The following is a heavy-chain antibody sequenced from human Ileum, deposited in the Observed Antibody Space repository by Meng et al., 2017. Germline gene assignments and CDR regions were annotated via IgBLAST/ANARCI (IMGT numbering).Heavy chain of an antibody. CDR3: TTVSSSSLGY. CDR2: ISNTGSIT. J-gene: IGHJ4*02. CDR1: GFSFSDYF. D-gene: IGHD6-6*01. V-gene: IGHV3-11*01. Sequence: VPLVESGGGLVQPGGSLTLSCAASGFSFSDYFMTWIRQAPGKGLEWLSYISNTGSITYHADSVKGRFSISRDNAKNSLYLQMNSLRPEDTAVYYCTTVSSSSLGYWGQGTLVTVSS.